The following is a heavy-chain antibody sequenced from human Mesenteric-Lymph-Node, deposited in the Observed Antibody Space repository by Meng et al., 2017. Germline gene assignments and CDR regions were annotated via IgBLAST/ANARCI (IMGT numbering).Heavy chain of an antibody. V-gene: IGHV3-30*14. D-gene: IGHD3-22*01. CDR2: ISYDGSNK. Sequence: GESLKISCAASGFTFSSYAMHWVRQAPGKGLEWVAVISYDGSNKYYADSVKGRFTISRDNSKSTLYLQMGSLRPEDMGVYYCARDLPSIGWSFDVWGQGTMVTVSS. CDR1: GFTFSSYA. J-gene: IGHJ3*01. CDR3: ARDLPSIGWSFDV.